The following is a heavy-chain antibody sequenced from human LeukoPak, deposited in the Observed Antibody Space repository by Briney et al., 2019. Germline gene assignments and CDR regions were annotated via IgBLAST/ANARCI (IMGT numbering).Heavy chain of an antibody. CDR2: IHNSGST. D-gene: IGHD4-17*01. J-gene: IGHJ4*02. V-gene: IGHV4-4*08. CDR3: TRVTPGGLCDY. Sequence: SETLSLTCTVSGGSISGYYWSWIRQPPGKGLEWIGYIHNSGSTNCNPSLKSRVTISIDTSKNQFSLKLTSVTAADTAAYYCTRVTPGGLCDYWGQGAQVTVSS. CDR1: GGSISGYY.